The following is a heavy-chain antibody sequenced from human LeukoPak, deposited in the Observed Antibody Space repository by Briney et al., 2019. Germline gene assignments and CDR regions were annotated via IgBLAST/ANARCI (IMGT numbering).Heavy chain of an antibody. D-gene: IGHD3-22*01. Sequence: GGSLRLSCAASGFTFSSYEMHWVRQASGKELEWISYIKGRFTISRDTPKNSLYLQMSSLRAEDTAIYYCVRGLTISGYRHFQHWGQGTLVIVSS. CDR3: VRGLTISGYRHFQH. J-gene: IGHJ1*01. CDR2: I. CDR1: GFTFSSYE. V-gene: IGHV3-48*03.